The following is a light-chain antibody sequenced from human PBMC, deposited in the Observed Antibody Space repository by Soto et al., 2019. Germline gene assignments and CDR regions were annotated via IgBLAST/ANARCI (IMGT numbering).Light chain of an antibody. Sequence: EMVLTQSPGTLSLSPGERATFACRASQSVSSNYLAWYQQKPGQAPRLLIYGAFKRATGIPDRFSGSGSGTDFTLTISRMEPEDFEVYCCQQYGSSPRTFGQGTKVEIQ. V-gene: IGKV3-20*01. CDR3: QQYGSSPRT. J-gene: IGKJ1*01. CDR1: QSVSSNY. CDR2: GAF.